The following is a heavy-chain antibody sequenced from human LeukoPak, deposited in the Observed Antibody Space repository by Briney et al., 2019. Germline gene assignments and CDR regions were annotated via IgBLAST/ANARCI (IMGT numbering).Heavy chain of an antibody. CDR1: GFTFSTYW. Sequence: GGSLRLSCAASGFTFSTYWMHWVRQAPGKGLVWVSRPSPDGSSSIYADSVKGRFTISRDNSKNTLYLQMNSLRAEDTAVYYCARGYSSSWYATWFDPWGQGTQVTVSS. CDR2: PSPDGSSS. J-gene: IGHJ5*02. V-gene: IGHV3-74*01. D-gene: IGHD6-13*01. CDR3: ARGYSSSWYATWFDP.